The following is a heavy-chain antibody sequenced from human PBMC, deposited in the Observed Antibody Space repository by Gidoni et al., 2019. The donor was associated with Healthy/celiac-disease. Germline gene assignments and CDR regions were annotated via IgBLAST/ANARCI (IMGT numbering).Heavy chain of an antibody. J-gene: IGHJ6*02. Sequence: EVQLVESGGGLVQPGGSLRLSCAASGFTFSSYWMSWVRQAPGKGLEWVANIKQDGSEKYYVDSVKGRFTISRDNAKNSLYLQMNSLRAEDTAVYYCARAMIAVAGKTTIYYYYGMDVWGQGTTVTVSS. V-gene: IGHV3-7*03. CDR3: ARAMIAVAGKTTIYYYYGMDV. CDR1: GFTFSSYW. CDR2: IKQDGSEK. D-gene: IGHD6-19*01.